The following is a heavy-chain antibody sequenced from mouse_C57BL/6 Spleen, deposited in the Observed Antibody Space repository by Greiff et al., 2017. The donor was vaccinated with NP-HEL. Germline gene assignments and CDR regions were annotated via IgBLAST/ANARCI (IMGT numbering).Heavy chain of an antibody. CDR2: INPGSGGT. CDR1: GYAFTNYL. Sequence: VQLVESGAELVRPGTSVKVSCKASGYAFTNYLIEWVKQRPGQGLEWIGVINPGSGGTNYNEKFKGKATLTADKSSSTAYMQLSSLTSEDSAVYFCARDWAGTWYFDVWGTGTTVTVSS. CDR3: ARDWAGTWYFDV. D-gene: IGHD4-1*01. V-gene: IGHV1-54*01. J-gene: IGHJ1*03.